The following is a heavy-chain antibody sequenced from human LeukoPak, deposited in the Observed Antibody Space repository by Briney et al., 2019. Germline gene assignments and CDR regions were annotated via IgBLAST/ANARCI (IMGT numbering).Heavy chain of an antibody. D-gene: IGHD2-15*01. V-gene: IGHV4-34*01. CDR3: ARSPSGYCSGGSCHGGDYFDY. J-gene: IGHJ4*02. CDR1: GESFSGYY. CDR2: INHSGST. Sequence: SETLSLTCAVYGESFSGYYWSWIRQPPGKGLEWIGEINHSGSTNYNPSLKSPVTISVDTSKNQFSLRLSSVTAADTAVYYCARSPSGYCSGGSCHGGDYFDYWGQGTLVTVSS.